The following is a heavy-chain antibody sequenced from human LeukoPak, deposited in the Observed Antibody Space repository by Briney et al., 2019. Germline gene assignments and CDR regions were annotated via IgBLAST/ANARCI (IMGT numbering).Heavy chain of an antibody. CDR2: IYYSGST. D-gene: IGHD4-17*01. V-gene: IGHV4-59*08. J-gene: IGHJ4*02. CDR1: GGSISSYY. CDR3: ARTVTEGYFDY. Sequence: SETLSLTCTVSGGSISSYYWSWIRQPPGKGLEWIGYIYYSGSTNCNPSLKSRVTISVDTSKNQFSLKLSSVTAADTAVYYCARTVTEGYFDYWGQGTLVTVSS.